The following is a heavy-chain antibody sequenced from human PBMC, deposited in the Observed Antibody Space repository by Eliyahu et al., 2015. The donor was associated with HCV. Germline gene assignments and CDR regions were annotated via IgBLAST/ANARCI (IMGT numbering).Heavy chain of an antibody. CDR1: GGSXSSGGYY. CDR2: IYYSGST. CDR3: ARDRCNGGVCSGFDP. V-gene: IGHV4-31*03. D-gene: IGHD2-8*02. J-gene: IGHJ5*02. Sequence: QVQLQESGPGLVKPSQTLSLTCTVSGGSXSSGGYYWRWIRQSPGKGLEWIGYIYYSGSTYNNPSLESRVTISVDTSKSQFSLKLSSVTAADTAVYYCARDRCNGGVCSGFDPWGQGTLVTVSS.